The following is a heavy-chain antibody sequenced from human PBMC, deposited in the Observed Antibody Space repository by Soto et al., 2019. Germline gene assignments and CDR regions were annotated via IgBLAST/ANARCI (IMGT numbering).Heavy chain of an antibody. CDR1: GDSISSGGYY. Sequence: QVQLQESGPGLVKPSQTLSLTCTVSGDSISSGGYYWTWIRQHPGKGLEWIGYIYYSGSTYYNPSLQSRVTISVDTSKNQFSLKLSSVTAADTAVYYCARDSSRRGSHLNGFDPWGQGTLVTVSS. D-gene: IGHD1-26*01. CDR2: IYYSGST. CDR3: ARDSSRRGSHLNGFDP. V-gene: IGHV4-31*03. J-gene: IGHJ5*02.